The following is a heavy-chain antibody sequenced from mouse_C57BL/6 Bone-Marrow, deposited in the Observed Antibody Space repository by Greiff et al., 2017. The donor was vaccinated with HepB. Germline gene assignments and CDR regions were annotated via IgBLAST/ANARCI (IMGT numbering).Heavy chain of an antibody. CDR1: GYTFTSYW. J-gene: IGHJ2*01. CDR2: IHPNSGST. Sequence: QVQLQQSGAELVKPGASVKLSCKASGYTFTSYWMHWVKQRPGQGLEWIGMIHPNSGSTNYNEKFKSKATLTVDKSSSTAYMQLSSLTSEDSAVYYCAIEGVYYYGTADFDYWGQGTTLTVSS. V-gene: IGHV1-64*01. D-gene: IGHD1-1*01. CDR3: AIEGVYYYGTADFDY.